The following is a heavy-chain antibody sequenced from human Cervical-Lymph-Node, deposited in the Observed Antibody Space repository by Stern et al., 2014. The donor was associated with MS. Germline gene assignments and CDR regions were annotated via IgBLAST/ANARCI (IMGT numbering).Heavy chain of an antibody. D-gene: IGHD2-21*02. CDR1: GFKFSIYG. CDR3: AKVLVTGSYFYGLAV. V-gene: IGHV3-23*04. CDR2: LDSMGRST. J-gene: IGHJ6*02. Sequence: EVQLEESGGGLVQPGGSLRLSCAASGFKFSIYGMTLVRQPPGKGLEWVSALDSMGRSTYYADSVRGRFAISRDNSNSTLFLQLNSLRTEDTAVYYCAKVLVTGSYFYGLAVWGQGTTVTVSS.